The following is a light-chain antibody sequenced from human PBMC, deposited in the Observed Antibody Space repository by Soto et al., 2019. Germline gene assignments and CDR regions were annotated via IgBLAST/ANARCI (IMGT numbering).Light chain of an antibody. V-gene: IGKV1-6*01. CDR1: QDVRHD. Sequence: IRVTQSLCAMSASVGDRVTVICLASQDVRHDLAWFQQRPGKAPNLLIYSATRLQRGVPSRFSGIGSGTDFTLIISSLQPEDLATYYCLQASNHPWTFGLGTKVDIK. CDR3: LQASNHPWT. J-gene: IGKJ1*01. CDR2: SAT.